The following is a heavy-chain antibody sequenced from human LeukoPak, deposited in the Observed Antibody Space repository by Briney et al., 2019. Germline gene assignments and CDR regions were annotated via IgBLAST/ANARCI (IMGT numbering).Heavy chain of an antibody. CDR3: VKSGGYGLIDY. V-gene: IGHV4-39*01. CDR2: IYYSGST. Sequence: TPSETLSLTCTVSGGSISSSSYYWGWIRQPPGKGLEWIGSIYYSGSTYYNPSLKSRVTISIDMSKNQFSLRLSSVTAADTAMYYCVKSGGYGLIDYWGQGTLVTVSS. D-gene: IGHD6-19*01. CDR1: GGSISSSSYY. J-gene: IGHJ4*02.